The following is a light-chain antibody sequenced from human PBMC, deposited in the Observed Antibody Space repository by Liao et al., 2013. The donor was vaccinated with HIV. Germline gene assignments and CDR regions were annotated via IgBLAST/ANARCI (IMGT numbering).Light chain of an antibody. Sequence: SYXLTQPPSVSVAPGKTARITCGGNNIGSKSVHWYQQKPGQAPVLVIYYDSDRPSGIPERFSGSNSGNTATLTISRVEAGDEADFYCQVWDSNNDLPVFGGGTKLTVL. CDR3: QVWDSNNDLPV. V-gene: IGLV3-21*01. CDR1: NIGSKS. CDR2: YDS. J-gene: IGLJ3*02.